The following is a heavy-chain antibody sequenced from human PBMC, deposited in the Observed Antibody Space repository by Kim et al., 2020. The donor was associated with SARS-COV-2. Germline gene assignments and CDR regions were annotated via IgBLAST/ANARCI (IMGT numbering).Heavy chain of an antibody. CDR1: GGTFSSYA. CDR2: IIPIFGTA. CDR3: ASPYCSSTSCYAYYYYGMDV. Sequence: SVKVSCKASGGTFSSYAISWVRQAPGQGLEWMGGIIPIFGTANYAQKFQGRVTITADKSTSTAYMELSSLRSEDTAVYYCASPYCSSTSCYAYYYYGMDVWGQGTTVTVSS. J-gene: IGHJ6*02. D-gene: IGHD2-2*01. V-gene: IGHV1-69*06.